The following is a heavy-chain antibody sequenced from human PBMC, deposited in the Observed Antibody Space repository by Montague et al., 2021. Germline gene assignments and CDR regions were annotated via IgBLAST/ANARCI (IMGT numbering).Heavy chain of an antibody. V-gene: IGHV4-38-2*02. CDR2: VSHGGRT. D-gene: IGHD1-26*01. J-gene: IGHJ6*04. CDR3: ARHKTGERGFDV. Sequence: SETLSLTCTVSRSLINSDYYWGWIRPPPGKGLEWMGSVSHGGRTYYNPSLKSRVTISVDTSNNHFSLKLSSVTAADTAVYYCARHKTGERGFDVWGKGTTVTVSS. CDR1: RSLINSDYY.